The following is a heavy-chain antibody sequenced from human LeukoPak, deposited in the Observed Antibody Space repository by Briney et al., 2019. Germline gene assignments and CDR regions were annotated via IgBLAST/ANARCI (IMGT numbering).Heavy chain of an antibody. CDR1: GFTFRTYS. D-gene: IGHD3-22*01. CDR2: ISASGAST. J-gene: IGHJ5*02. V-gene: IGHV3-23*01. CDR3: ARDYYDSSGYDR. Sequence: GGSLTLSCAAAGFTFRTYSMSWVRQAPGTGLEWVSAISASGASTYYADSVKGRFTISRDHSKNTLYLRMNSLRAEDTAVYYCARDYYDSSGYDRWGQGTLVTVSS.